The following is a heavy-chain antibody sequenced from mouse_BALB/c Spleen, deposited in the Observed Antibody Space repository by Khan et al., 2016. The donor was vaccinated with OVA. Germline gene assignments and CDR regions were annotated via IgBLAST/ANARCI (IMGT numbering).Heavy chain of an antibody. D-gene: IGHD1-3*01. CDR2: ISSYYGDA. J-gene: IGHJ3*02. CDR3: VRGSGHSRFGY. Sequence: QVQLQQSGAELVRPGVSVKISCKGSGYTFTDFALHWVKQSHAKSLEWIGVISSYYGDATYNQKFKGKATMTVDKSSSTAYMERARLTSEDAAIYYCVRGSGHSRFGYRGQGTLVTVSA. CDR1: GYTFTDFA. V-gene: IGHV1S137*01.